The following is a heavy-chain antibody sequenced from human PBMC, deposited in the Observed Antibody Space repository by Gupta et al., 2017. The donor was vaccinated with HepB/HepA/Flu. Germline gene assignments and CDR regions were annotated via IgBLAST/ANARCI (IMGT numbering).Heavy chain of an antibody. CDR3: ARAPILLMGAMDV. Sequence: QVQLLESGPGLVKPSQTLSLTCTVTGGSISSGGFYWSWVRQHPGKGLEWIGYIHYSGITHKDSSLKSRVTISVDTSKNQFSLKLSSVAAADTAVYYCARAPILLMGAMDVWGQGTPVTVSS. CDR2: IHYSGIT. V-gene: IGHV4-31*03. D-gene: IGHD2-8*01. CDR1: GGSISSGGFY. J-gene: IGHJ6*02.